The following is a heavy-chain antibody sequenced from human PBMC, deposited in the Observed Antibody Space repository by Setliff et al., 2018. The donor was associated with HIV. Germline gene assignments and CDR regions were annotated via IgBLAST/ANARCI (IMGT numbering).Heavy chain of an antibody. J-gene: IGHJ5*02. V-gene: IGHV4-31*03. D-gene: IGHD2-2*01. CDR1: GGSISSGGYY. Sequence: SETLSLTCTVSGGSISSGGYYWCWIRQHPGKGLEWIGYIHYSGSTYFNPSLKSRVTISLDTSKNQFSLKLSSVAAADTAVYYCARRKGYCSGPSCLEFSWFDPWGQGTLVTVSS. CDR3: ARRKGYCSGPSCLEFSWFDP. CDR2: IHYSGST.